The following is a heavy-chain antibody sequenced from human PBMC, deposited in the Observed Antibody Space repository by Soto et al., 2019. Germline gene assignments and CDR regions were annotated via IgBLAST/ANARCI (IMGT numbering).Heavy chain of an antibody. V-gene: IGHV4-61*01. D-gene: IGHD4-4*01. CDR2: IFYSGST. Sequence: QVQLQESGPGLVKPSETLPLTCTVSGGSVSSGSFYWSWIRQPPGKGLEWIGYIFYSGSTNYNPSLKSRVTISRDTSKNLFSLKLSSVTAADTALYYCARIFLTVTTYPLDAMDVWGQGTTVTVSS. CDR1: GGSVSSGSFY. J-gene: IGHJ6*02. CDR3: ARIFLTVTTYPLDAMDV.